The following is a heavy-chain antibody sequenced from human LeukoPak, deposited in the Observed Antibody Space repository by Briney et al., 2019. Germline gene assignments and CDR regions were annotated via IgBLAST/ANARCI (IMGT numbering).Heavy chain of an antibody. Sequence: ASVKVSCKASGYSFTSYDINWVQQAPGQGPEWMGWMSPRSGSTGYAQKFQGRVVMTSDTSISTAYMELSRLTSDDTAVYYCARTPPNWGADYWGQGTLVTVSS. D-gene: IGHD7-27*01. CDR3: ARTPPNWGADY. V-gene: IGHV1-8*01. J-gene: IGHJ4*02. CDR1: GYSFTSYD. CDR2: MSPRSGST.